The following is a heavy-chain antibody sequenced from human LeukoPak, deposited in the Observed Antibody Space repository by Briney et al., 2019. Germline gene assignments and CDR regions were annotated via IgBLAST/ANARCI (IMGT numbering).Heavy chain of an antibody. CDR3: ARDIVATSSSVGGIYYYYYYMDV. Sequence: ASVKVSCKASGYTFTSYYMHWVRQAPGQGLEWMGIINPSGGSTSYAQKFQGRVTMTRDMATTTAYMELSSLRSEETAVYYCARDIVATSSSVGGIYYYYYYMDVWGKGTTVTISS. J-gene: IGHJ6*03. CDR1: GYTFTSYY. V-gene: IGHV1-46*01. CDR2: INPSGGST. D-gene: IGHD5-12*01.